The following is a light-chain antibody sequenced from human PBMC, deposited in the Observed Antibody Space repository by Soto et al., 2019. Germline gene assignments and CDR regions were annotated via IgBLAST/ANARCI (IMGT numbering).Light chain of an antibody. Sequence: QSALTQPASVSGSPGQSITISCTGTSSDIGYYNFVSWYQQHPGKAPQLIIYGVNNRPSGVSDRFSGAMSGSTASLTISGLQAEDEADYYCSSYTFSSTLLFGGGTKLTVL. V-gene: IGLV2-14*01. CDR1: SSDIGYYNF. CDR3: SSYTFSSTLL. J-gene: IGLJ2*01. CDR2: GVN.